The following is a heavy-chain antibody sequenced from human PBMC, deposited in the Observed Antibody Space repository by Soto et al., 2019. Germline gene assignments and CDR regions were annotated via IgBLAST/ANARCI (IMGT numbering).Heavy chain of an antibody. V-gene: IGHV3-15*07. CDR2: IKRKADGETA. J-gene: IGHJ4*02. D-gene: IGHD1-1*01. CDR1: GFSFTNAW. CDR3: TIGVAGYNPFDY. Sequence: EVQLVESGGGLVKPGGSLRLSCVASGFSFTNAWMIWVRQAPGKGLEWVGHIKRKADGETADYATPVKGRFTISRDDSKNTVYLQMNSLKTEDTGVYYCTIGVAGYNPFDYWGQGTLVTVSS.